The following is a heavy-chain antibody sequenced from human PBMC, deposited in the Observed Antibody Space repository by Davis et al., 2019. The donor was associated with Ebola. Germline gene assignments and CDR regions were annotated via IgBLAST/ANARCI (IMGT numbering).Heavy chain of an antibody. D-gene: IGHD5-12*01. V-gene: IGHV3-64*01. CDR1: GFTFSSYA. Sequence: GESLKISCAASGFTFSSYAMHWVRQAPGKGLEYVSAISSNGGSTYYANSVKGRFTISRDNSKNTLYLQMGRLRAEDMAVYYCARGLDIVATILPFGDFDDWGQGTLVTVSS. J-gene: IGHJ4*02. CDR3: ARGLDIVATILPFGDFDD. CDR2: ISSNGGST.